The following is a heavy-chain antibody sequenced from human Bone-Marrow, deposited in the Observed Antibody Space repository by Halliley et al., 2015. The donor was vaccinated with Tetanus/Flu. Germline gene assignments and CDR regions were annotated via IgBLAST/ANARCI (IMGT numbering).Heavy chain of an antibody. D-gene: IGHD1-1*01. CDR2: ISPDGDNS. Sequence: GLEWVAFISPDGDNSYYAHSVRGRFTISRDNSKNPLSVQMDSLSPEDTAVYFCAKGVYRTAVWGQGTTVTVSS. CDR3: AKGVYRTAV. V-gene: IGHV3-30*18. J-gene: IGHJ6*02.